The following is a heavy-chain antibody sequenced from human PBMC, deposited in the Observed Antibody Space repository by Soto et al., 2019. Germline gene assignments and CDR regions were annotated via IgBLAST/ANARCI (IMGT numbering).Heavy chain of an antibody. J-gene: IGHJ4*02. D-gene: IGHD3-22*01. CDR2: ISTYNGNT. CDR3: ARSTYYYDSSGPFDY. Sequence: ASVKVSCKASGYTFTTYGINCVLQSPLQGLEWVGWISTYNGNTDYAQKVQDRVTMTTDTSTSTAYMELRSLRSDDTAVYYRARSTYYYDSSGPFDYWGQGTLVTVSS. V-gene: IGHV1-18*04. CDR1: GYTFTTYG.